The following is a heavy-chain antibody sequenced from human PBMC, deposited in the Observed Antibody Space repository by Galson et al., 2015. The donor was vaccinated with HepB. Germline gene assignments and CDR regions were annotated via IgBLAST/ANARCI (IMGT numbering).Heavy chain of an antibody. Sequence: SLRLSCAASGFTFSSYAMHWVRQAPGKGLEWVAVISYDGSNKYYADSVKGRFTISRDNSKNTLYLQMNSLRAEDTAVYYCAREGQDTAMVTWEYYFDYWGQGTLVTVSS. CDR1: GFTFSSYA. D-gene: IGHD5-18*01. V-gene: IGHV3-30-3*01. CDR2: ISYDGSNK. CDR3: AREGQDTAMVTWEYYFDY. J-gene: IGHJ4*02.